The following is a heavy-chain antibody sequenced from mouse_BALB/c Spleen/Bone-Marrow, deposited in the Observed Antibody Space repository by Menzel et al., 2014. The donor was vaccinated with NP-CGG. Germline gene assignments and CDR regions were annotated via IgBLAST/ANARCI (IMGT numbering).Heavy chain of an antibody. CDR2: IDPANGST. V-gene: IGHV14-3*02. CDR1: GFNIKDTY. Sequence: EVQLQQSGAELVKPGASVKLSRTASGFNIKDTYMHWVKRRPEQGLEWIGRIDPANGSTKYDPKFQGKATITADTSSNTAYLQLSSLTSEDTAVYYCALYYDYDVGYWGQGTTLTVSS. D-gene: IGHD2-4*01. CDR3: ALYYDYDVGY. J-gene: IGHJ2*01.